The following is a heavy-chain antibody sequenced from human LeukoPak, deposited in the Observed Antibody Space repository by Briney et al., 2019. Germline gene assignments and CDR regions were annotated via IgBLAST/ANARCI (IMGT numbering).Heavy chain of an antibody. CDR1: GYTFTSYD. CDR3: ARERYYDSSGYYYGWDY. J-gene: IGHJ4*02. CDR2: MNPNSGNT. D-gene: IGHD3-22*01. Sequence: ASVKVSCKASGYTFTSYDINWVRQATGQGLEWMGWMNPNSGNTGYAQKFQGRVTMTRNTSISTAYMELSSLRSEDTAVYYCARERYYDSSGYYYGWDYWGQGTLVTVSS. V-gene: IGHV1-8*01.